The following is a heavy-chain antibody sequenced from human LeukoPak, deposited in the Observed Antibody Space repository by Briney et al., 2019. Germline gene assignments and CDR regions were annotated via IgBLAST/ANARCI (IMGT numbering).Heavy chain of an antibody. CDR3: ARPEYRYGYILDY. V-gene: IGHV1-2*02. CDR1: GYTFTGHY. J-gene: IGHJ4*02. CDR2: IKPDSGAT. Sequence: ASVTVACKASGYTFTGHYIHWVRQAPGQGLEWMGWIKPDSGATNYAQKFQGRVTMTRDTSISTAHIELSRLTSDDTAVYYCARPEYRYGYILDYWGQGTLVTVSS. D-gene: IGHD5-18*01.